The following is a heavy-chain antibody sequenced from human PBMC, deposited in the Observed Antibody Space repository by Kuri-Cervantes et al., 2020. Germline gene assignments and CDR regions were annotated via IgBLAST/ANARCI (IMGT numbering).Heavy chain of an antibody. CDR1: GGSISSGGYY. Sequence: SETLSLTCTVSGGSISSGGYYWSWIRQHPGKGLEWIGYIYYSGSTYYNPSLKSRVTISVDTSKNQFSLKLSSVTAADTAVYYCAREFYYDSSGYYSDYFDYWGQGTLVTVSS. J-gene: IGHJ4*02. CDR3: AREFYYDSSGYYSDYFDY. V-gene: IGHV4-31*03. D-gene: IGHD3-22*01. CDR2: IYYSGST.